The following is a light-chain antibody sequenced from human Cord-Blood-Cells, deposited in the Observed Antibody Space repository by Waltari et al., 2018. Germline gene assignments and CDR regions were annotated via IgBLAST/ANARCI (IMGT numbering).Light chain of an antibody. Sequence: QSALTQPASVSGSPGQSITISCTGTSSDVGSYNLVSWYQQHPGKAPKLMIYDVSKRPSGVSNRFSGSKSGNTASLTSSRLQAEDVADYYCSSYTSSSTWVFGVGTKLTVL. CDR3: SSYTSSSTWV. CDR1: SSDVGSYNL. V-gene: IGLV2-14*02. J-gene: IGLJ3*02. CDR2: DVS.